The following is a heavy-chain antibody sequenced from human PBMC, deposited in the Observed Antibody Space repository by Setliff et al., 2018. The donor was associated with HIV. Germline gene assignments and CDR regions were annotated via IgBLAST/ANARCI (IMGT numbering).Heavy chain of an antibody. CDR2: IYPGDPDA. CDR3: AKYSPAAWFDS. Sequence: PGESLKISCKGSGYRFTNYWIGWVRQMPGKGLEWMGMIYPGDPDARYNPSLQGQVTISADKSIDTAYLQWDNLRASDTAMYYCAKYSPAAWFDSWGQGTLVTVSS. CDR1: GYRFTNYW. D-gene: IGHD2-15*01. V-gene: IGHV5-51*01. J-gene: IGHJ5*01.